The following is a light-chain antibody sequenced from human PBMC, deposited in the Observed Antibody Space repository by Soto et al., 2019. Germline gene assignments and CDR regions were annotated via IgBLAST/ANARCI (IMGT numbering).Light chain of an antibody. CDR1: QYVSVRF. V-gene: IGKV3-20*01. J-gene: IGKJ1*01. CDR3: QHSTTWT. CDR2: GAS. Sequence: IVFTQSPGTLSLYPGESATLSCRASQYVSVRFLAWYQQKPGQAPRLLIYGASDRATGIPDRFTGSGSGADFTLSISSLQPEDFATYSFQHSTTWTFGQGTKVDIK.